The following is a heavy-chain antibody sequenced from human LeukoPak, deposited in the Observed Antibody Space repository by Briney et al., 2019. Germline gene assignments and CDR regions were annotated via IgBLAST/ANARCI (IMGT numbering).Heavy chain of an antibody. CDR2: INPSGGST. Sequence: GASVKVSCKASGYTFTSYYTHWVRQAPGQGLEWMGIINPSGGSTSYAQKFQGRVTMTRDTSTSTVYMELSSLRSEDTAVYYCARASVYDFWSGYSVGTYFDYWGQGTLVTVSS. V-gene: IGHV1-46*01. CDR1: GYTFTSYY. J-gene: IGHJ4*02. CDR3: ARASVYDFWSGYSVGTYFDY. D-gene: IGHD3-3*01.